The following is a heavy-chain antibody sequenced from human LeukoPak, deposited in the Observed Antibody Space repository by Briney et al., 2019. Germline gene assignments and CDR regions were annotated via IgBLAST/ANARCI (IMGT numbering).Heavy chain of an antibody. D-gene: IGHD2-15*01. CDR1: GGSISSYY. V-gene: IGHV4-4*07. Sequence: SETLSLTCTVSGGSISSYYWSWIRQPAGKGLEWIGRIYTRGSTNYNPSLKSRVTMSVDTSKNQFSLKLSSVTAADTAVYYCARVGYCSGGSCFAEGFFDYWGQGTLVTVSS. CDR2: IYTRGST. CDR3: ARVGYCSGGSCFAEGFFDY. J-gene: IGHJ4*02.